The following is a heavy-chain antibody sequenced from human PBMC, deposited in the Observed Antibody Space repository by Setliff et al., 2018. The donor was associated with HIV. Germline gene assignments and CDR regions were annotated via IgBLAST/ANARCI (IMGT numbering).Heavy chain of an antibody. J-gene: IGHJ6*02. CDR2: IDWDDDK. D-gene: IGHD3-3*01. V-gene: IGHV2-70*11. CDR1: GFSLSTTGMS. CDR3: ARIRRRITIFGVVTDYGMDV. Sequence: SGPTLVNPTQTLTLTCSFPGFSLSTTGMSLSWIRQPPGKALEWLARIDWDDDKYYSTSLKTRLTISKDTSKNQVVLTMTNMDPVDTATYYCARIRRRITIFGVVTDYGMDVWGQGTTVTVSS.